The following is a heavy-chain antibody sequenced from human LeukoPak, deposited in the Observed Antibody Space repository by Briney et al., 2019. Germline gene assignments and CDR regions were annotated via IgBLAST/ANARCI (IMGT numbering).Heavy chain of an antibody. Sequence: GESLKISCKGSGYSSTSYWIGWVRQMPGKGLEWMGIIYPGDSDTRYSPSFQGQVTISVDKSISTAYLRWSSLKASDTAMYYCAKLGAYSSSWYGFVDYWGQGTLVTVSS. V-gene: IGHV5-51*01. CDR3: AKLGAYSSSWYGFVDY. CDR2: IYPGDSDT. J-gene: IGHJ4*02. D-gene: IGHD6-13*01. CDR1: GYSSTSYW.